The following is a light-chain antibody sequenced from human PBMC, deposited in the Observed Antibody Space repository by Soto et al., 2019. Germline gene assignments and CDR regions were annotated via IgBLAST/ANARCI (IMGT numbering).Light chain of an antibody. CDR1: SSSKW. Sequence: DIQMTQSPSTLAASVGDTVTMTCRSSSKWLAWYQKKPGNDPKLLIYDVSNLERGVPPRFSGSTSGAESTLTITGLQPDDLGTYYCQHTTDFTFGQGTKVEIK. V-gene: IGKV1-5*01. J-gene: IGKJ2*01. CDR3: QHTTDFT. CDR2: DVS.